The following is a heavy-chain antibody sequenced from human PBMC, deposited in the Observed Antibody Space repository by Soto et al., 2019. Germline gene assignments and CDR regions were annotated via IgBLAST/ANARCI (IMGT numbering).Heavy chain of an antibody. J-gene: IGHJ6*04. CDR1: GFTFSGRS. Sequence: VQLVESGGGLVQPGGSLRLSCAASGFTFSGRSMHWVRQAPGKGLVWVSCIDNAGTDSTYADSVKGRFTSSRDNAKNTLYLQMHSLRVEDTAVYYCARGWFGPDVWGKGTTVTVSS. CDR2: IDNAGTDS. V-gene: IGHV3-74*01. CDR3: ARGWFGPDV. D-gene: IGHD3-10*01.